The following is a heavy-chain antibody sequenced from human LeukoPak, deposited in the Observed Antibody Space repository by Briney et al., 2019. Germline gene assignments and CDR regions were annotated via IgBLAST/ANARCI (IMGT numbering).Heavy chain of an antibody. J-gene: IGHJ6*02. V-gene: IGHV3-48*04. Sequence: GGSLRLSCAASGFTFSSYWMSWVRQAPGKGLEWVSYISSSGSTIYYADSVKGRFTISRDNAKNSLYLQMNSLRAEDTAVYYCARDWGAYTDYGMDVWGQGTTVTVSS. D-gene: IGHD2-2*02. CDR1: GFTFSSYW. CDR2: ISSSGSTI. CDR3: ARDWGAYTDYGMDV.